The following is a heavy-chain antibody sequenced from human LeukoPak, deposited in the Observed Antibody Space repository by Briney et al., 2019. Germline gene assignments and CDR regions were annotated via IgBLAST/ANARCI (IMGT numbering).Heavy chain of an antibody. CDR2: IIPILGIA. CDR3: ARAITMVRGVNGFDY. V-gene: IGHV1-69*04. D-gene: IGHD3-10*01. CDR1: GGTFSSYA. J-gene: IGHJ4*02. Sequence: ASVKVSCKASGGTFSSYAISWVRQAPGQGLEWMGRIIPILGIANYAQKFQGRVTFAADKSTSTAYMELSSLRSEDTAVYYCARAITMVRGVNGFDYWGQGTLVTASS.